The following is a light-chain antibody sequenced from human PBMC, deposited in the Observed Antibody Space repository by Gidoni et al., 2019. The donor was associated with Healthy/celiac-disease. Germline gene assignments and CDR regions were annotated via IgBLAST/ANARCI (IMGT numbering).Light chain of an antibody. CDR1: QGISSH. V-gene: IGKV1-9*01. CDR2: AAS. CDR3: QQLNTYPPWT. J-gene: IGKJ1*01. Sequence: DIQLTQSPSFLSASVGDRVTITCWASQGISSHLAWYQQRPGKAPKLLIYAASTLESGVPSRFSGSGSGTEFTLTISSLQPEDFATYYCQQLNTYPPWTFXQXTKVXIK.